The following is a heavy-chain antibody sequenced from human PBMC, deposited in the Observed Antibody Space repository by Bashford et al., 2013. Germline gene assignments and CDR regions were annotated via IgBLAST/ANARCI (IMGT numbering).Heavy chain of an antibody. D-gene: IGHD6-13*01. CDR3: ARDGGYSSSWYLWPWGYNWFDP. J-gene: IGHJ5*02. CDR1: GYTLPSYG. V-gene: IGHV1-18*01. CDR2: ISAYNGNT. Sequence: ASVKVSCKASGYTLPSYGISWCDRPLDKGVEWMGWISAYNGNTNYAQKLQGRVTMTTDTSTSTAYMELRSLRSDDTAVYYCARDGGYSSSWYLWPWGYNWFDPWGQGTLVTVSS.